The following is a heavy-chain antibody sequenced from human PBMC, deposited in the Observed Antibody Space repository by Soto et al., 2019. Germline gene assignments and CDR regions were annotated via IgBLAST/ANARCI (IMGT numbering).Heavy chain of an antibody. CDR2: MYNTGST. Sequence: SETLSLTCTVSGGSISGYYWSWIRQPPGKGLEWIGYMYNTGSTVYNPSLKSRVTISVDTSKNQFSLILNSVTSADTAVYYCARDQLSSGLYVWFDPWGQGTLVTVSS. CDR1: GGSISGYY. J-gene: IGHJ5*02. V-gene: IGHV4-59*01. D-gene: IGHD6-25*01. CDR3: ARDQLSSGLYVWFDP.